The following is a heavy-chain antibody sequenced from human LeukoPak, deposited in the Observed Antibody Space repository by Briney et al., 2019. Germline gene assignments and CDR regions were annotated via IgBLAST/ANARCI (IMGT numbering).Heavy chain of an antibody. V-gene: IGHV4-4*07. D-gene: IGHD1-26*01. Sequence: NPSETLSLTCTVFGDSIDSSSWSWIRQPVGKGLEWIGRIYLGGCPIYNPSLKSRVIMTVDTSKNQFLLWLRSVTAADTDIYYCANWVGNWFDPWGQGTLVTVSS. CDR1: GDSIDSSS. J-gene: IGHJ5*02. CDR2: IYLGGCP. CDR3: ANWVGNWFDP.